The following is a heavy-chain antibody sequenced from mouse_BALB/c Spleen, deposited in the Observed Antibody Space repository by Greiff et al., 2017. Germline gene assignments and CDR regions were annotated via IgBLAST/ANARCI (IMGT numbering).Heavy chain of an antibody. CDR3: AKNSGTTVGGDY. CDR1: GFSLTSYG. Sequence: VQLQQSGPGLVPPSQSLSITCTVSGFSLTSYGVHWVRQSPGTGLAWLGVIWRGGSTDYNAAFMSRLSITKDNSKSQVFFKMNSLQADDTAIYYCAKNSGTTVGGDYWGQGTTLTVSA. V-gene: IGHV2-5*01. CDR2: IWRGGST. D-gene: IGHD1-1*01. J-gene: IGHJ2*01.